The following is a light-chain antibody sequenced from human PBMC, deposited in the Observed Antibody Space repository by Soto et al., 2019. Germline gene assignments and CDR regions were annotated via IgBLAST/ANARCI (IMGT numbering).Light chain of an antibody. CDR1: QSLLDSDDGNTY. V-gene: IGKV2-40*01. Sequence: IVMTQTPLSLPVTPGEPASISCRSCQSLLDSDDGNTYLDWYLQKPGLSPQLLLYKLSYRSSGVPDRFSGSGSGTDFTLKISRVEAEDVGVYYCMQRIEVPLTFGGGKKGEIK. J-gene: IGKJ4*01. CDR2: KLS. CDR3: MQRIEVPLT.